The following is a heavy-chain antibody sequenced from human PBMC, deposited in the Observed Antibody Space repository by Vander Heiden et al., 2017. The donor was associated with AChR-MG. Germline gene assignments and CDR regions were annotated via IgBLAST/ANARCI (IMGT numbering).Heavy chain of an antibody. D-gene: IGHD2-21*01. CDR2: IYSTGSS. V-gene: IGHV4-61*01. J-gene: IGHJ4*02. Sequence: VQLQHSGPGLVKPSEPLSLTCAVSGASVSSRTYYWNWIRQHPGKGLEWIGYIYSTGSSNYNSSHKNRVTISMDTTKNQLSLNLRSVTAADTAVYYCARDTGCGLHYWGQGVPVTVSS. CDR3: ARDTGCGLHY. CDR1: GASVSSRTYY.